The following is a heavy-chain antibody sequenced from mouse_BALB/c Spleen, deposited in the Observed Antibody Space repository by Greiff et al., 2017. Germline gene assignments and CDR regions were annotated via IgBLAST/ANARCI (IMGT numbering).Heavy chain of an antibody. V-gene: IGHV1-14*01. Sequence: EVQLVESGPELVKPGASVKMSCKASGYTFTSYVMHWVKQKPGQGLEWIGYINPYNDGTKYNEKFKGKATLTSDKSSSTAYMELSSLTSEDSAVYYCARTLRLPAMDYGGQGTSVTVSS. CDR2: INPYNDGT. D-gene: IGHD1-2*01. CDR3: ARTLRLPAMDY. J-gene: IGHJ4*01. CDR1: GYTFTSYV.